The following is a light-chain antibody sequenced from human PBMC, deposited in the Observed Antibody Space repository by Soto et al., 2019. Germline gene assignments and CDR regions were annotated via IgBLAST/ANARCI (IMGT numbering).Light chain of an antibody. CDR1: SSDVGGYNY. Sequence: QSALTPPASVSGSPGQAVTIACTGTSSDVGGYNYLSWYQQHPGKAPKLMIYDVSNRPSGVANRFSGSKSGNTASLTISGLQAEDEADYYFSSYTSSSSSVVFGGGTKLTVL. J-gene: IGLJ2*01. CDR2: DVS. CDR3: SSYTSSSSSVV. V-gene: IGLV2-14*01.